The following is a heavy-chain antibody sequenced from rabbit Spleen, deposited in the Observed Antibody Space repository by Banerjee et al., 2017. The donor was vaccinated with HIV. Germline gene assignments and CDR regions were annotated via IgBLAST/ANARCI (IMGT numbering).Heavy chain of an antibody. Sequence: QSLGESGGDRAKLGAPLPPPSTAFGFSFGSGDYMGWAGQAPGKGLEWIACIYTGSSGFTYFASWAKGRFTISKTSPTTVTLQMTSLTAADTATYFCARDTSSSFSSYGMDLWGQGTLVTVS. CDR1: GFSFGSGDY. V-gene: IGHV1S40*01. J-gene: IGHJ6*01. D-gene: IGHD1-1*01. CDR2: IYTGSSGFT. CDR3: ARDTSSSFSSYGMDL.